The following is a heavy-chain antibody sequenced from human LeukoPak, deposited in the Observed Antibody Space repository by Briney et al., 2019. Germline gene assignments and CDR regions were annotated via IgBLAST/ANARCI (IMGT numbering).Heavy chain of an antibody. Sequence: PGGSLRLSCAASGFSVSSNYMSWVRQAPGKGLEWVSSISSSGSYIYYADSVKGRFTISRDNAKNSLYLQMNSLRAEDTAVYYCARGSPYDGMDVWGQGTTVTVSS. CDR1: GFSVSSNY. CDR2: ISSSGSYI. CDR3: ARGSPYDGMDV. V-gene: IGHV3-21*01. J-gene: IGHJ6*02. D-gene: IGHD2-8*01.